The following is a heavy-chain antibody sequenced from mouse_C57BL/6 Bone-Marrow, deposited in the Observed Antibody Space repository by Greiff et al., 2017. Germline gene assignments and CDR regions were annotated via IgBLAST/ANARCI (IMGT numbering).Heavy chain of an antibody. CDR1: GFTFSDYG. Sequence: EVMLMESGGGLVQPGGSLKLSCAASGFTFSDYGMAWVRQALRTGAEWVAFISNLEYSLYYADTVTGRFTISRENAKNTLYLELSSLRYEDTDTLDRARQARDSRQYDRDDGGKGTTRKVSS. CDR2: ISNLEYSL. J-gene: IGHJ2*01. CDR3: ARQARDSRQYDRDD. D-gene: IGHD1-1*01. V-gene: IGHV5-15*01.